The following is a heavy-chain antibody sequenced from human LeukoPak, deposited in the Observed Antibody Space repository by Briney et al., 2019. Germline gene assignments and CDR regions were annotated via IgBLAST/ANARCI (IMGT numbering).Heavy chain of an antibody. CDR3: ARAYGSGSDLGY. D-gene: IGHD3-10*01. V-gene: IGHV4-34*01. CDR1: GGSFSGYY. J-gene: IGHJ4*02. CDR2: INHSGST. Sequence: SETLSLTCAVYGGSFSGYYWSWIRQPPGNGLEWIGEINHSGSTNYNPSLKSRVTISVDTSKNQFSLRLTSVTAAHTVVYYCARAYGSGSDLGYWGQGTLVTVSS.